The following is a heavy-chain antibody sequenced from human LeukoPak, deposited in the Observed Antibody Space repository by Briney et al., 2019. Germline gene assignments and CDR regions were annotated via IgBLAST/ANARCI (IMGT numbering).Heavy chain of an antibody. J-gene: IGHJ4*02. CDR3: ARVGKYYYDSSGSEFDY. Sequence: ASVKVSCKASGYTFTGYYMHWVRQAPGQGLEWMGGIIPIFGTANYAQKFQGRVTITTDESTSTAYMELSSLRSEDTAVYYCARVGKYYYDSSGSEFDYWGQGTLVTVSS. D-gene: IGHD3-22*01. CDR1: GYTFTGYY. V-gene: IGHV1-69*05. CDR2: IIPIFGTA.